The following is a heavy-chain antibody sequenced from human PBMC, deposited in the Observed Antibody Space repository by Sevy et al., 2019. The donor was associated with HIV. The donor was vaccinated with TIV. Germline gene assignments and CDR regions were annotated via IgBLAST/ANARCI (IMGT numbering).Heavy chain of an antibody. CDR2: ISSNGGST. Sequence: GGSLRLSCSASGFTFSSYAMHWVRQAPGKGLECVSAISSNGGSTYYADSVKGRFTISRDNSKNTLYLQMSSLRAEDTAVYYCVKDPIAYYYDSSGLGNAFDIWGQGTMVTVSS. D-gene: IGHD3-22*01. CDR3: VKDPIAYYYDSSGLGNAFDI. CDR1: GFTFSSYA. J-gene: IGHJ3*02. V-gene: IGHV3-64D*06.